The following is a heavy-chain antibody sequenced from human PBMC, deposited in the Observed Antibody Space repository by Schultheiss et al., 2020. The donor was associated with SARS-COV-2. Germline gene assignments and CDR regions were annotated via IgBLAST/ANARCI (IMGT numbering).Heavy chain of an antibody. D-gene: IGHD4-17*01. V-gene: IGHV4-38-2*01. J-gene: IGHJ3*02. CDR2: INHSGST. CDR3: ARGDYDHAFDI. CDR1: GGSISSGYY. Sequence: SETLSLTCAVSGGSISSGYYWGWIRQPPGKGLEWIGEINHSGSTNYNPSLKSRVTISVDTSKNQFSLKLSSVTAADTAVYYCARGDYDHAFDIWGQGTTVTVSS.